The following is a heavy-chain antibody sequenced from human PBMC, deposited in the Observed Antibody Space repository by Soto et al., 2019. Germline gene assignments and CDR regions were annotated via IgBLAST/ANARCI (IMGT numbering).Heavy chain of an antibody. Sequence: GESLKISCQTSGYSFTTYWIGWVRQLPGKGLEWMGIIYPDDSDSRYSPSFRDRVAMSVDKSINTAYLEMSSLKASDTAMYFCARREVLGWLQTFDFWGQGTLVTVSS. CDR2: IYPDDSDS. V-gene: IGHV5-51*01. J-gene: IGHJ4*02. CDR1: GYSFTTYW. D-gene: IGHD3-3*01. CDR3: ARREVLGWLQTFDF.